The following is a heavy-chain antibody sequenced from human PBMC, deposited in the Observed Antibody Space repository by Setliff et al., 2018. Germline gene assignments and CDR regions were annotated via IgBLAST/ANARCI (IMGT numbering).Heavy chain of an antibody. V-gene: IGHV3-30*04. J-gene: IGHJ4*02. Sequence: GGSLRLSCAASGFTFSSYAMHWVRQAPGKGLEWVAVISYDGSNKYYADSVKGRFTISRDNSKNTLYLQMNSLRAEDTAVYYCARGDSRGYYYVQEVFIDYWGQGTLVTAPQ. CDR1: GFTFSSYA. CDR2: ISYDGSNK. CDR3: ARGDSRGYYYVQEVFIDY. D-gene: IGHD3-22*01.